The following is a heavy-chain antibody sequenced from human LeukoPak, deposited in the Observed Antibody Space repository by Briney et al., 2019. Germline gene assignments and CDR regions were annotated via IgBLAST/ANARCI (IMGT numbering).Heavy chain of an antibody. CDR1: GFSFSSYW. CDR2: VSYDGSDK. CDR3: SRGHSFSGIAARSPLDY. J-gene: IGHJ4*02. Sequence: GGSLRLSCAASGFSFSSYWMSWVRQAPGKGLEWVAVVSYDGSDKSYADSMKGRFTISRDNSKNTLYLQMNSPRAEDTAVYYCSRGHSFSGIAARSPLDYWGQGTLVTVAS. D-gene: IGHD6-6*01. V-gene: IGHV3-30*03.